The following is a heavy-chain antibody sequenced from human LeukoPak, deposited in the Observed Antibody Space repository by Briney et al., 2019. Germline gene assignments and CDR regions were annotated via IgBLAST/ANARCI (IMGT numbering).Heavy chain of an antibody. V-gene: IGHV3-23*01. CDR3: ATLGDDSSGYSPMDV. CDR2: FSGSVVST. D-gene: IGHD3-22*01. J-gene: IGHJ6*02. Sequence: PGGCLRLSSAASGFTSTSYAMSWVRQAAGNGLEWVSAFSGSVVSTYHADSGKGRFTVSRDNSAHTLYLQMSSVRGAHTAVYYCATLGDDSSGYSPMDVWGQGTTVTVSS. CDR1: GFTSTSYA.